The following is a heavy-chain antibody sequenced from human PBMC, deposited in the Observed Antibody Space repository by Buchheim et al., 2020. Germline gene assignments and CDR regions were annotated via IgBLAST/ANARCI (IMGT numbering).Heavy chain of an antibody. CDR3: ARLMAHSSLSRRYFDF. V-gene: IGHV4-4*02. D-gene: IGHD6-6*01. CDR1: GGSITTNNW. J-gene: IGHJ4*02. CDR2: IYHSGTT. Sequence: QVQLQESGPGLVKPSGTLSLTCGVSGGSITTNNWRTWVRQPPGKGLEWIGEIYHSGTTYYNPSLKSRVSISVDTSKNLFSLNLNSVTAADTAVYFCARLMAHSSLSRRYFDFWGQGTL.